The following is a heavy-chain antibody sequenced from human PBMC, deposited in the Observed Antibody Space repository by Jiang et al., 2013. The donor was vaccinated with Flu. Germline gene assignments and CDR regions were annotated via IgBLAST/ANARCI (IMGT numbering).Heavy chain of an antibody. V-gene: IGHV2-70*04. CDR3: ARMAGDYDAFDI. CDR2: IDWDDDK. J-gene: IGHJ3*02. Sequence: KPTQTLTLTCTFSGFSLSTSGMRVSWIRQPPGKALEWLARIDWDDDKFYSTSLKTRLTISKDTSKNQVVLTMTNMDPVDTATYYCARMAGDYDAFDIWGQGTMVTVSS. CDR1: GFSLSTSGMR. D-gene: IGHD4-17*01.